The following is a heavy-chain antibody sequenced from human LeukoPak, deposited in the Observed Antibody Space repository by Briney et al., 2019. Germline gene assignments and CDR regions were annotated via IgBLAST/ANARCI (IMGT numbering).Heavy chain of an antibody. CDR3: ARSLRDWFDP. J-gene: IGHJ5*02. V-gene: IGHV4-39*01. CDR2: IYYSGST. Sequence: PSETLSLTCTVSGGSISSSSYYWGWIRQPPGKGLEWIGSIYYSGSTYYNPSLKSRVTISVDTSKNQFSLKLSSVTAADTAVYCCARSLRDWFDPWGQGTLVTVSS. CDR1: GGSISSSSYY. D-gene: IGHD3-16*01.